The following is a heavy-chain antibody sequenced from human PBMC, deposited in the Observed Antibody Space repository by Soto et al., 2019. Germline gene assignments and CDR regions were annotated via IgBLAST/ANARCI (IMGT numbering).Heavy chain of an antibody. CDR1: GFTFSGYA. Sequence: GGSLRLSCAASGFTFSGYAVSWVRQAPGKGPEWISSISGSGSTIYYADSVKGRFTISRDNSKNTLYLQMSSLRAEDTAVYYCAKVFYYYDSSGYYYFDYWGQGTLVTVSS. J-gene: IGHJ4*02. V-gene: IGHV3-23*01. D-gene: IGHD3-22*01. CDR3: AKVFYYYDSSGYYYFDY. CDR2: ISGSGSTI.